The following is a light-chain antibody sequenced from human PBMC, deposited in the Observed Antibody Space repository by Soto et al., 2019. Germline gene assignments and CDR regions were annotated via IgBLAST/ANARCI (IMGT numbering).Light chain of an antibody. CDR3: CSYGGGSTCNWI. J-gene: IGLJ2*01. Sequence: QSALTQPASVSGSPGQSITISCTGTSSDVGSYNLVSWYQQHPGKAPKLMIYEDSNRPSGVSNRFSGSKSGNTASLTISGLQAEDEADYYCCSYGGGSTCNWIFGGGTKVTVL. V-gene: IGLV2-23*01. CDR2: EDS. CDR1: SSDVGSYNL.